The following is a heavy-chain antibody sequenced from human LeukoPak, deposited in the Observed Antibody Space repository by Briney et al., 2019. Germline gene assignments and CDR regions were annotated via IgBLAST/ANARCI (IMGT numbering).Heavy chain of an antibody. Sequence: ASVKVSCKASGYTFTSYGISWVRQAPGQGLEWMGWIGAYNGNTYYAQKLQGRVTMTTDTSTSTAYMELRSLRSDDTAVYYCARDKYCSGGSCYSRRLDFDYWGQGTLVTVSS. J-gene: IGHJ4*02. V-gene: IGHV1-18*01. CDR2: IGAYNGNT. CDR3: ARDKYCSGGSCYSRRLDFDY. D-gene: IGHD2-15*01. CDR1: GYTFTSYG.